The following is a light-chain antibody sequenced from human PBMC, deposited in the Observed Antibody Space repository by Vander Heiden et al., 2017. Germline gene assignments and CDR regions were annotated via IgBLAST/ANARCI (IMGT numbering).Light chain of an antibody. V-gene: IGKV1-39*01. CDR1: QSISSY. CDR3: QQCNSRSWT. J-gene: IGKJ1*01. Sequence: DIQVTQPPSSLSASVGDRVTITCRASQSISSYLNWYQQKPGKAPKLLIYAASSLQSAVPSRFSGSGSGTDFTLTISSLQPEDFATYYCQQCNSRSWTFGQGTKLEIK. CDR2: AAS.